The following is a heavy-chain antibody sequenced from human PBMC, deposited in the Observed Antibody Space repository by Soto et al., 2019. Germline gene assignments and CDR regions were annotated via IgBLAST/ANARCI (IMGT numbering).Heavy chain of an antibody. CDR1: GGSFSGYY. CDR2: INHSGST. D-gene: IGHD2-2*01. CDR3: ARARPGPIVVVRYYYFDY. J-gene: IGHJ4*02. V-gene: IGHV4-34*01. Sequence: SETLSLTCAVYGGSFSGYYWSWIRQPPGKGLEWIGEINHSGSTNYNPSLKSRVTISVDTSKNQFSLKLSSVTAADTAVYYYARARPGPIVVVRYYYFDYWGQGTLVTVSS.